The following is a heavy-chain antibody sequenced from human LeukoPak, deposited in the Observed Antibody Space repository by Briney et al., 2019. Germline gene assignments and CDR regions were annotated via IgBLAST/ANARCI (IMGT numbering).Heavy chain of an antibody. CDR3: ARRASIAARPGNWFDP. Sequence: GASLKVSCKASGYTFTSYDINWVRQATGQGLEWMGWMNPNSVNTGYAQKFQGRVTITRNTSISTAYMELSSLRSEDTAVYYCARRASIAARPGNWFDPWGQGTLVTVSS. D-gene: IGHD6-6*01. J-gene: IGHJ5*02. CDR1: GYTFTSYD. CDR2: MNPNSVNT. V-gene: IGHV1-8*03.